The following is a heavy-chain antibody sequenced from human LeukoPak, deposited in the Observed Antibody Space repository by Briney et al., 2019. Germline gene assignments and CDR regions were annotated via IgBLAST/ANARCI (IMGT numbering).Heavy chain of an antibody. CDR2: IWYDGSKK. V-gene: IGHV3-33*01. Sequence: GGSLRLFCAASGFIFSSYGIHWARQAPGKGLEWVTFIWYDGSKKYYADSVKGRFTISRDNSKNTMYLQMNSLRAEDTGVYYCARDSGPYYYDRSGYYYAYWGQGTRVTVSS. CDR1: GFIFSSYG. D-gene: IGHD3-22*01. CDR3: ARDSGPYYYDRSGYYYAY. J-gene: IGHJ4*02.